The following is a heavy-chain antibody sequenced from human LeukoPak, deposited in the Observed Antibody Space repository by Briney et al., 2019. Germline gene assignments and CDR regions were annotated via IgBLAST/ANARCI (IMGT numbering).Heavy chain of an antibody. CDR2: IYYSGNT. Sequence: SETLSLTCTVSGVSISSSNSYWGWIRQPPGKGLEWIGSIYYSGNTYYNASLKSQVSISIDTSKNQFSLRLTSVTAADTAVYYCARAFCVGECFVLHIFFDSWGQGTLVTVSS. CDR3: ARAFCVGECFVLHIFFDS. J-gene: IGHJ4*02. D-gene: IGHD2-21*01. CDR1: GVSISSSNSY. V-gene: IGHV4-39*01.